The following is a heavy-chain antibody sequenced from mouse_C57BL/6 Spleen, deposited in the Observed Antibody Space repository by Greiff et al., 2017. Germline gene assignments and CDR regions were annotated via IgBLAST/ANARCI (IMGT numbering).Heavy chain of an antibody. CDR2: IYPRSGNT. V-gene: IGHV1-81*01. D-gene: IGHD2-5*01. CDR1: GYTFTSYG. CDR3: ARAAHSNYGVDY. Sequence: QVQLQQSGAELARPGASVKLSCKASGYTFTSYGISWVKQRTGQGLEWIGEIYPRSGNTYYNEKFKGKATLTADKSSSTAYMELRSLTSEDSAVYFCARAAHSNYGVDYWGQGTTLTVSS. J-gene: IGHJ2*01.